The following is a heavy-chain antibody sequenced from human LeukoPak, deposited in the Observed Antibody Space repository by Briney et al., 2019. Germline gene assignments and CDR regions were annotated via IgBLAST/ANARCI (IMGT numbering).Heavy chain of an antibody. CDR1: GFTFSSSG. D-gene: IGHD1-26*01. J-gene: IGHJ3*02. Sequence: GSLRLSCAASGFTFSSSGMHWVRQPPGKGLEWIGYMYHTGSSIYGPSLKSRLTISVDTSKNQFTLNLSSMTAADTAVYCCAGDQGGSAHRHAFDIWGQGTLVTVSS. CDR2: MYHTGSS. V-gene: IGHV4-59*01. CDR3: AGDQGGSAHRHAFDI.